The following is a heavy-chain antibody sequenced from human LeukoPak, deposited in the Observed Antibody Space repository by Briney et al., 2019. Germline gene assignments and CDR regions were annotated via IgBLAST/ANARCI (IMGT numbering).Heavy chain of an antibody. D-gene: IGHD4-17*01. CDR2: ISPNSGGT. CDR3: ARDYGDYLNWFDP. Sequence: ASVKVSCKASGYTFTGYYMHWVRQAPGQGLEWMGWISPNSGGTNYAQKFQGRVTMTRDTSISTAYMELSRLRSDDTAVYYCARDYGDYLNWFDPWGQGTLVTVSS. J-gene: IGHJ5*02. CDR1: GYTFTGYY. V-gene: IGHV1-2*02.